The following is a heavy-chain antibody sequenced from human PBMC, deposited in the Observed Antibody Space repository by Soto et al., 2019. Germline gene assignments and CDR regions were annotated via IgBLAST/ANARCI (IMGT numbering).Heavy chain of an antibody. CDR3: AREKAWSGSYYFDY. CDR1: GFTFSSYA. J-gene: IGHJ4*02. Sequence: GGSLRLSCAASGFTFSSYAMHWVRQAPGKGLEWVAVISYDGSNKYYADSVKGRFTISRDNSKNTLYLQMNSLRAEDTAVYYCAREKAWSGSYYFDYWGQGTLVTVSS. CDR2: ISYDGSNK. V-gene: IGHV3-30-3*01. D-gene: IGHD1-26*01.